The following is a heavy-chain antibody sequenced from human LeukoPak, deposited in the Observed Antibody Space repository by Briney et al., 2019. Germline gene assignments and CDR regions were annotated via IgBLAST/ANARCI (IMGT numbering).Heavy chain of an antibody. V-gene: IGHV3-74*01. J-gene: IGHJ4*02. CDR3: ARKRGSGWSPIDY. Sequence: GGSLRLSCAASEFTFSSYWMNWVRQTPGKGLVWVSRINSDGSFTSYADSVKGRFTISRDNAKNTLYLQMNSLRAEDTAVYYCARKRGSGWSPIDYWGQGTLVTVSS. CDR2: INSDGSFT. D-gene: IGHD6-19*01. CDR1: EFTFSSYW.